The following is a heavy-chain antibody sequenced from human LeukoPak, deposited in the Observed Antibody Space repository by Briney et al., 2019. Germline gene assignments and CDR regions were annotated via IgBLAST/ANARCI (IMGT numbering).Heavy chain of an antibody. CDR3: ARGFRGPNFDH. J-gene: IGHJ4*02. CDR1: GYSISSGYY. D-gene: IGHD3-10*01. V-gene: IGHV4-38-2*02. Sequence: PSETLSLTCTVSGYSISSGYYWGWIRQTPGKWPEWIGYIYHGGRTDYNPSLKSRVTISVDTSKNQFSLKLSSVTAADTAVYFCARGFRGPNFDHWGQGTLVTVSS. CDR2: IYHGGRT.